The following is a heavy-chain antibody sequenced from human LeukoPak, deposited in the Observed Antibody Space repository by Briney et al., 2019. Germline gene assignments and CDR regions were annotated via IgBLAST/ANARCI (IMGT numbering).Heavy chain of an antibody. J-gene: IGHJ4*02. D-gene: IGHD4-17*01. Sequence: SETLSLTCTVSGGSISSSSYYWGWIRQPPGKGLEWIGSIYYSGSTYYNPSLKSRVTISVDTSKNQFSLKLSSVTAADTAVYYCARGRRTTVRNYFDYWGQGTLVTVSS. V-gene: IGHV4-39*07. CDR2: IYYSGST. CDR1: GGSISSSSYY. CDR3: ARGRRTTVRNYFDY.